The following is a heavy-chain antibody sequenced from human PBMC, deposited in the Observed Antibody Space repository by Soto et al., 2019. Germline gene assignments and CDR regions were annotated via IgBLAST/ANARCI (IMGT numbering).Heavy chain of an antibody. J-gene: IGHJ6*02. CDR1: GFTFSSYG. V-gene: IGHV3-33*01. CDR3: ARDRQYGSGYGMDV. Sequence: QVQLVESGGGVVQPGRSLRLSCAASGFTFSSYGMHWVRQAPGKGLEWVAVTWYDGSNKYYADSVKGRFTISRDNSKNTLSLQMNSLRAEDKAVYYCARDRQYGSGYGMDVWGQGTTVTVSS. D-gene: IGHD3-10*01. CDR2: TWYDGSNK.